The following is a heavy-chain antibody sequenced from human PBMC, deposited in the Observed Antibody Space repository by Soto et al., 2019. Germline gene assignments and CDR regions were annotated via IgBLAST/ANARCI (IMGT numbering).Heavy chain of an antibody. CDR2: ISSSGSTI. CDR3: AREGGATSIYDY. CDR1: GFTFRSYE. J-gene: IGHJ4*02. V-gene: IGHV3-48*03. Sequence: GGSLRLSCAASGFTFRSYEMNWGRQAPGKGLEWVSYISSSGSTIYYADSVKGRFTISRDNAKNSLYLQMNSLRAEDTAVYYCAREGGATSIYDYWGQGTLVTVSS. D-gene: IGHD1-26*01.